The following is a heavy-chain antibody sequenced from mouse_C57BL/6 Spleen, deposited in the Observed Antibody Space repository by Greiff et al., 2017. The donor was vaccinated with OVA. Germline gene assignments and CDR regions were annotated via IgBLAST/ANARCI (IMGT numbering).Heavy chain of an antibody. CDR1: GYAFSSSW. V-gene: IGHV1-82*01. J-gene: IGHJ4*01. CDR3: ARSSPITTVVAYYYAMDY. Sequence: QVQLQQSGPELVKPGASVKISCKASGYAFSSSWMNWVKQRPGQGLEWIGRIYPGDGDTNYNGKFKGKATLTADKSSSTAYMQLSSLTSEDSAVYFCARSSPITTVVAYYYAMDYWVKEPQSPSPQ. CDR2: IYPGDGDT. D-gene: IGHD1-1*01.